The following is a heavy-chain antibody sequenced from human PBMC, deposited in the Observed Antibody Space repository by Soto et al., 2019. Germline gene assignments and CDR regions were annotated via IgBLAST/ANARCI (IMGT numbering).Heavy chain of an antibody. V-gene: IGHV3-33*01. CDR3: ARVVGVSHGMDV. CDR1: GFTFSSYG. D-gene: IGHD3-10*01. CDR2: IWYDGSNK. Sequence: QVQLVESGGGVVQPGRSLRLSCAASGFTFSSYGMHWVRQAPGKGLEWVAVIWYDGSNKYYADSVKGRFTISRDNSKNTLYLQMNSLRAEDTAVYYCARVVGVSHGMDVWGQGTTVTVSS. J-gene: IGHJ6*02.